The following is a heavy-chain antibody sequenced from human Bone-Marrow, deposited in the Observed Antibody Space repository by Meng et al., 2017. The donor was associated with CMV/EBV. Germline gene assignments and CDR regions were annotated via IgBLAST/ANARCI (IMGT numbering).Heavy chain of an antibody. D-gene: IGHD3-10*01. V-gene: IGHV2-5*02. CDR3: AHTPITMVRGVD. CDR2: IYWDDDK. CDR1: AFSLSTSGVG. J-gene: IGHJ4*02. Sequence: TLKASCSQLVTPTQTLPRACIFLAFSLSTSGVGVGWIRQPPGKALEWLALIYWDDDKRYSPSLKSRLTITKDTSKNQVVLTMTNMDPVDTATYYCAHTPITMVRGVDWGQGTLVTVSS.